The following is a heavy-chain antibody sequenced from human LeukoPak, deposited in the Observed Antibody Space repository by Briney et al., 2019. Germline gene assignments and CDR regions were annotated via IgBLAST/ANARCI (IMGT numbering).Heavy chain of an antibody. J-gene: IGHJ6*02. CDR3: AKDGGPYSSSSGKAKYYYYGMDV. CDR2: ISYDGSNK. V-gene: IGHV3-30*18. D-gene: IGHD6-13*01. CDR1: GFTSSSYG. Sequence: PGGPLRLSCAASGFTSSSYGVHWVRQAPGKGLEWVAVISYDGSNKYYADSVKGRFTISRDNSKNTLYLQMNSLRAEDTAVYYYAKDGGPYSSSSGKAKYYYYGMDVWGQGTTVTVSS.